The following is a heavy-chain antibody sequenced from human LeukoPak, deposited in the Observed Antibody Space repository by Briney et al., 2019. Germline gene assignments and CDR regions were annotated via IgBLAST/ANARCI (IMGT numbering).Heavy chain of an antibody. D-gene: IGHD3-10*01. Sequence: GGSLRLSCAASGFTFDDYTMHWVRQAPGKGLEWVSLITWDGGSTYYAHSVKGRFTISRDNSKNSLYLQMNSLRTEDTALYYCAKGKNTGSYLSHVDYWGQGTLVTVSS. V-gene: IGHV3-43*01. J-gene: IGHJ4*02. CDR1: GFTFDDYT. CDR3: AKGKNTGSYLSHVDY. CDR2: ITWDGGST.